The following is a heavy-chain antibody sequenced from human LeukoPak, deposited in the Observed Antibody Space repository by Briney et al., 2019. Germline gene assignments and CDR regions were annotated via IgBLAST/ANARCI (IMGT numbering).Heavy chain of an antibody. D-gene: IGHD3-22*01. Sequence: RPSETLSLTCTVSGNSISSGDNYWSWIRQPPGKGLEWIGYIYYSGSTNYNPSLKSRVTISVDTSKNQFSLRLSSVTAADTAVYYCARVTGYMIEDYFDYWGQGTLVTVSS. V-gene: IGHV4-61*08. CDR1: GNSISSGDNY. CDR2: IYYSGST. J-gene: IGHJ4*02. CDR3: ARVTGYMIEDYFDY.